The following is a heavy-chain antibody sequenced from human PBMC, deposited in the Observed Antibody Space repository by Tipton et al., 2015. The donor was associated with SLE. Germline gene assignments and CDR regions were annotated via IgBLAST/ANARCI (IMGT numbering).Heavy chain of an antibody. CDR1: GFTFSDYY. J-gene: IGHJ3*02. D-gene: IGHD2-2*01. CDR3: ARVSPNIVVVPAAHGAFDI. CDR2: ISSSGSTI. Sequence: SLRLSCAASGFTFSDYYMSWIRQAPGKGLEWVSYISSSGSTIYYADSVKGRFTISRDNAKNSLYLQMNSLRAEDTAVYYCARVSPNIVVVPAAHGAFDIWGQGTMVTVSS. V-gene: IGHV3-11*04.